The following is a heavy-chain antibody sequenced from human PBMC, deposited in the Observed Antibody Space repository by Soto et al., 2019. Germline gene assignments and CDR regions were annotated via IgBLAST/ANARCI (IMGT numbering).Heavy chain of an antibody. CDR2: FDPEDGET. V-gene: IGHV1-24*01. CDR1: GYTLTELS. D-gene: IGHD3-22*01. Sequence: ASVKVSCKVSGYTLTELSMHWVRQAPGKGLEWMGGFDPEDGETIYAQKFQGRVTMTEDTSTDTAYMELSSLRSEDTAVYYCATRVHSSGYYLDPPANRQDDAFAIWGQGTLVTVSS. J-gene: IGHJ3*02. CDR3: ATRVHSSGYYLDPPANRQDDAFAI.